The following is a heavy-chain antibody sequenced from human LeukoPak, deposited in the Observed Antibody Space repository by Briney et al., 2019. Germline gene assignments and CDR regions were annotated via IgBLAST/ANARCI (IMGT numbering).Heavy chain of an antibody. V-gene: IGHV3-7*05. Sequence: GRSLRLSCAASGFTFSSYWMSWVRQAPGKGLKWMANIKQDGSEKYYVASVKGRFTISRDNAKNSLYLQMNSLRAEDTAVYYCARRGGSSTSSWSHICWFDPWGQGTLVTVSS. J-gene: IGHJ5*02. D-gene: IGHD6-13*01. CDR3: ARRGGSSTSSWSHICWFDP. CDR2: IKQDGSEK. CDR1: GFTFSSYW.